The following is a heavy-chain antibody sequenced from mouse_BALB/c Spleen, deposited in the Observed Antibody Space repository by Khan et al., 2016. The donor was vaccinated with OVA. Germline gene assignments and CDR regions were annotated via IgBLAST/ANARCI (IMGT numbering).Heavy chain of an antibody. V-gene: IGHV3-1*02. CDR2: IYYSGKT. CDR1: GYSITSGYS. D-gene: IGHD1-1*01. Sequence: EVQLQESGPDLVKPSQSLSLTCTVTGYSITSGYSWHWIRQFPGNKLEWMGYIYYSGKTNYNPSLKSRISITRDTSKNQFFLQLNSVTTEDTATYYCARSGTTVVAYWYLDVWGAGTTVTVSS. J-gene: IGHJ1*01. CDR3: ARSGTTVVAYWYLDV.